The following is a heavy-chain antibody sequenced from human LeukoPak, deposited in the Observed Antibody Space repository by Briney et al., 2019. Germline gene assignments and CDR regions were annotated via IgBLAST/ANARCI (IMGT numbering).Heavy chain of an antibody. CDR1: GFTFSSYS. CDR2: ISSSSSYI. D-gene: IGHD3-10*01. Sequence: PGGSLRLSCAASGFTFSSYSMNWVRQAPGKGLEWVSSISSSSSYIYYADSVKGRFTISRDNAKNSLYLQMNSLRAEDTAVYYCAREGITMVRGVLQHWGQGTLVTVSS. V-gene: IGHV3-21*01. J-gene: IGHJ1*01. CDR3: AREGITMVRGVLQH.